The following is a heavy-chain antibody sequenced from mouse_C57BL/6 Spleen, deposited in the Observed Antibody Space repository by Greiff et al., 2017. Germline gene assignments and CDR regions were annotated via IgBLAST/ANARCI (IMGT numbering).Heavy chain of an antibody. D-gene: IGHD2-4*01. CDR3: TRVTMITDWYFDV. V-gene: IGHV5-9-1*02. Sequence: EVKVVESGEGLVKPGGSLKLSCAASGFTFSSYAMSWVRQTPEKRLEWVAYISSGGDYIYYADAVKGRFTISRDNARNTLYLQMSSLKSEDTARYYCTRVTMITDWYFDVWGTGTTVTVSS. CDR1: GFTFSSYA. J-gene: IGHJ1*03. CDR2: ISSGGDYI.